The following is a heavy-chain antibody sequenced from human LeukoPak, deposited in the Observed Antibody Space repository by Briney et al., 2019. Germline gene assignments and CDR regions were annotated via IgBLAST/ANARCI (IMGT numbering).Heavy chain of an antibody. CDR1: GGSISSYY. V-gene: IGHV4-59*08. CDR2: IYYSGST. CDR3: ARSSIAAAGSVDY. Sequence: KASETLSLTCTVSGGSISSYYWCWIRQPPGKGLEWIGYIYYSGSTNYNPSLKSRVTISVDTSKNQFSLKLSSVTAADTAVYYCARSSIAAAGSVDYWGQGTLVTVSS. J-gene: IGHJ4*02. D-gene: IGHD6-13*01.